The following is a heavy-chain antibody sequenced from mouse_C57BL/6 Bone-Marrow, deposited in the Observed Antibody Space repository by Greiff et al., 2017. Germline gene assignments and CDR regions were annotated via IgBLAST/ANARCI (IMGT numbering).Heavy chain of an antibody. D-gene: IGHD1-1*01. CDR1: GYTFTSYW. CDR3: AIGTTVVSHWYFDV. CDR2: IHPSDSDT. V-gene: IGHV1-74*01. J-gene: IGHJ1*03. Sequence: QVQLQQSGAELVKPGASVKVSCKASGYTFTSYWMHWVKQRPGQGLEWIGRIHPSDSDTNYNQKFKGKATLTVDKSSSTAYMQLSSLTSEDSAVYYCAIGTTVVSHWYFDVWGTGTTVTVSS.